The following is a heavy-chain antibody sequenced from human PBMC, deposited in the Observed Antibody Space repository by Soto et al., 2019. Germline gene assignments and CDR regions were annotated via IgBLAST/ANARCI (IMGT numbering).Heavy chain of an antibody. Sequence: LSLTCTVSGDSISSHYWSWIRQPPGKGLEWIGFGSTKYNPSLKSRIRISVDTSKNQFSLNLTSATAADTAVYYCARVSTSASGSYYTLDYWGQGTLVTVSS. D-gene: IGHD3-10*01. CDR3: ARVSTSASGSYYTLDY. V-gene: IGHV4-59*11. CDR1: GDSISSHY. CDR2: GST. J-gene: IGHJ4*02.